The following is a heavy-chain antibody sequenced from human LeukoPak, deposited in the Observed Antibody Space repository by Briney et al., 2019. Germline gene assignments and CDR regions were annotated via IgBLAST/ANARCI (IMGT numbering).Heavy chain of an antibody. Sequence: ASVKVSCKASGYTFTSYDINWVRQAPGQGLEWMGIINPSGGSTSYAQKFQGRVTMTRDMSTSTVYMELSSLRSEDTAVYYCARGTPRGEFDYWGQGTLVTVSS. D-gene: IGHD3-16*01. V-gene: IGHV1-46*01. CDR2: INPSGGST. J-gene: IGHJ4*02. CDR3: ARGTPRGEFDY. CDR1: GYTFTSYD.